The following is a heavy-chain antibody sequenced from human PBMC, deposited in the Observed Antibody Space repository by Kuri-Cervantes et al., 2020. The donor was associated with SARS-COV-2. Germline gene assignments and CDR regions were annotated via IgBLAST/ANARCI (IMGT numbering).Heavy chain of an antibody. Sequence: ETLSLTCAASGFSFSSYGMSWVRQAPGKGLEWVSSISSSSSYIYYADSVKGRFTISRDNAKNSLYLQMNSLRAEDTAVYYCAVQSVAAHYYYGMDVWGQGTTVTVSS. CDR3: AVQSVAAHYYYGMDV. V-gene: IGHV3-21*01. D-gene: IGHD6-6*01. J-gene: IGHJ6*02. CDR1: GFSFSSYG. CDR2: ISSSSSYI.